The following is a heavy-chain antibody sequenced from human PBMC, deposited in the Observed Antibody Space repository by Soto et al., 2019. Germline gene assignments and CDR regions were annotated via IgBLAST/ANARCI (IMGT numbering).Heavy chain of an antibody. V-gene: IGHV3-30-3*01. CDR1: GFTFSSYA. D-gene: IGHD4-17*01. Sequence: QVQLVESGGGVVQPGRSLRLSCAASGFTFSSYAMHWVRQAPGKGLEWVAVISYDGSNKYYADSVKGRFTISRDNSKNTLYLQMNSLRAEDTAVYYCARASMVTDYYYYGMDVWGQGTTVTASS. CDR3: ARASMVTDYYYYGMDV. J-gene: IGHJ6*02. CDR2: ISYDGSNK.